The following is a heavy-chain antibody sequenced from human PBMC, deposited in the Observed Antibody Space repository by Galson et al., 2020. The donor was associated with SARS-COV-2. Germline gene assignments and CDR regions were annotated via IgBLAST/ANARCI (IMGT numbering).Heavy chain of an antibody. CDR2: IYYRGKT. D-gene: IGHD3-10*01. V-gene: IGHV4-31*03. Sequence: SETLSLTCTVSGGSISSGANFWSWIRQPPGKGLEWIGYIYYRGKTYYNQSIKTRLTISLDTSKNQFSLRLTSVTAADTAIYYCAKVPDYYGAGTYVDLWGQGTQVAVSS. CDR1: GGSISSGANF. CDR3: AKVPDYYGAGTYVDL. J-gene: IGHJ5*02.